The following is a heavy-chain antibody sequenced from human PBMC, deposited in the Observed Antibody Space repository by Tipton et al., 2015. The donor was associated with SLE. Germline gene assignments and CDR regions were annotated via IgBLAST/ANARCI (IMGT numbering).Heavy chain of an antibody. D-gene: IGHD6-13*01. V-gene: IGHV4-61*09. CDR3: ARGWYSSSGGGYYFDY. Sequence: TLSLTCTVSGGSISSGSYYWRWIRQPAGKGLEWIGHIYTSGSTNYNPSLKSRVTISVDTSKNQFSLKLSSVTAADTAVYYCARGWYSSSGGGYYFDYWGQGTLVTVSS. CDR1: GGSISSGSYY. J-gene: IGHJ4*02. CDR2: IYTSGST.